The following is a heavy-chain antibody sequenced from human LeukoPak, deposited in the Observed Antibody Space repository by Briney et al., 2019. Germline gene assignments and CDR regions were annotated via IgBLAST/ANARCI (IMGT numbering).Heavy chain of an antibody. D-gene: IGHD5-12*01. CDR3: AKGSGYDTDFDY. CDR2: ISGSGDNT. Sequence: GGSLRLSCAGSGFTFSTYVMSWVRQAPGKGLEWVSGISGSGDNTYYADSVKGRLTISRDNSKNTLYLQMNSLRAEDTAVYYCAKGSGYDTDFDYWGQGALVSVSS. CDR1: GFTFSTYV. J-gene: IGHJ4*02. V-gene: IGHV3-23*01.